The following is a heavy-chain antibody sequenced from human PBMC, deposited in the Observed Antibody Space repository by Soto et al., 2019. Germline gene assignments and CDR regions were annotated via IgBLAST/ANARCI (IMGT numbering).Heavy chain of an antibody. J-gene: IGHJ6*03. D-gene: IGHD2-2*01. V-gene: IGHV4-39*01. CDR3: ARQLKGYCSSTSCYYYYYYMDV. CDR2: IYYSGST. CDR1: GGSISSSSYY. Sequence: QLQLQESGPGLVKPSETLSLTCTVSGGSISSSSYYWGWIRQPPGKGLERIGSIYYSGSTYYNPSLKSRVTISVDTSKNQFSLKLSSVTAADTAVYYCARQLKGYCSSTSCYYYYYYMDVWGKGTTVTVSS.